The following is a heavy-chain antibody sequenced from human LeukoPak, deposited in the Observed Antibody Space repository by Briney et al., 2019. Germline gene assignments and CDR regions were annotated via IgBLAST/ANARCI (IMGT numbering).Heavy chain of an antibody. Sequence: PSETLSLTCAVYGGSFSGYYWSWIRQPPGKGLEWMGEINHSGSTNYNPSLRSRVTISVDTYKNQFSLELSSVTAADTAVYYCARGVRSTDIVVVPRPNWFDPWGQGTLVTVSS. CDR1: GGSFSGYY. CDR2: INHSGST. V-gene: IGHV4-34*01. CDR3: ARGVRSTDIVVVPRPNWFDP. J-gene: IGHJ5*02. D-gene: IGHD2-2*01.